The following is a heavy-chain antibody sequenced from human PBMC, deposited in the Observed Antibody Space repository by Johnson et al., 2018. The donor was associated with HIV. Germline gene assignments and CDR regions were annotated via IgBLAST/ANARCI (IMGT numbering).Heavy chain of an antibody. CDR1: GFTFSYYG. CDR3: AKVLTFELVVRQGAFDI. V-gene: IGHV3-30*02. Sequence: QVQLVESGGGVVQPGRSLRLSCAASGFTFSYYGIHWVRQAPGKGLEWVTFIRYDETNKYYADSVKGRFTISRDNSKNTLYLQMNSLRAEDTAVYYCAKVLTFELVVRQGAFDIWGQGTMVTVSA. D-gene: IGHD6-13*01. J-gene: IGHJ3*02. CDR2: IRYDETNK.